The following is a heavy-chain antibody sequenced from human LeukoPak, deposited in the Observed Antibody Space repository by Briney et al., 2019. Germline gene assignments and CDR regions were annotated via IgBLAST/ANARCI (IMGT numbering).Heavy chain of an antibody. Sequence: GGSLRLSCAASGFTFRSDWMSWVRQSPEKGLEWAANINPDGSATYYVDSVKGRFIISRDNTKNSLYLQMNSLRAEDTAVYYCATGSYSSGVNYWGQGTLVTVSS. V-gene: IGHV3-7*03. CDR1: GFTFRSDW. CDR3: ATGSYSSGVNY. D-gene: IGHD6-19*01. J-gene: IGHJ4*02. CDR2: INPDGSAT.